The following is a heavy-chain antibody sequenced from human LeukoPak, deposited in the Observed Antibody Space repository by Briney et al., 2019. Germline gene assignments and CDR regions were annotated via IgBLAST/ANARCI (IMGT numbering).Heavy chain of an antibody. CDR1: GDSVSSGSVG. CDR2: TYYRSSWNN. Sequence: SQTLSLTCAISGDSVSSGSVGWNWVRQSPSRGLEWLGATYYRSSWNNVCAVSVKSRITISPDTSKNQFSLHLNSVTPEDTAVYYCGRGYNYALDYWGQGTLVTVSS. J-gene: IGHJ4*02. CDR3: GRGYNYALDY. D-gene: IGHD5-18*01. V-gene: IGHV6-1*01.